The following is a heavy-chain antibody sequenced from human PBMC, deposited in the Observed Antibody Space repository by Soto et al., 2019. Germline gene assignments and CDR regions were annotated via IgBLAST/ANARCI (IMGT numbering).Heavy chain of an antibody. CDR3: ATDYTGTISVADYYYYGMDV. V-gene: IGHV1-24*01. CDR2: FDPEDGEA. D-gene: IGHD1-7*01. CDR1: GYPLTELS. Sequence: XSVKVSCKVSGYPLTELSMHWVRQAPGKGLEWMGGFDPEDGEAIYAQKFQGRVTMTEDTSTDTAYMELSSLRSEDTAVYYCATDYTGTISVADYYYYGMDVWGQRTTVTVSS. J-gene: IGHJ6*02.